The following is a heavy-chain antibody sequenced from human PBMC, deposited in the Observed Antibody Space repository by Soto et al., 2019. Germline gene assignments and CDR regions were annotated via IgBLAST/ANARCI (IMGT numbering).Heavy chain of an antibody. CDR1: GDSVTNYF. CDR3: ARDPGYCTNGVCPIFDF. J-gene: IGHJ4*02. D-gene: IGHD2-8*01. CDR2: IYHGGRT. V-gene: IGHV4-59*02. Sequence: SETLSLTCTVSGDSVTNYFWSWMRQPPGKGLEWIGHIYHGGRTNYSPSLRSRVTMSLDSSKNQSSLNLSSVTAADTAVYFCARDPGYCTNGVCPIFDFWGQGLLVTVSS.